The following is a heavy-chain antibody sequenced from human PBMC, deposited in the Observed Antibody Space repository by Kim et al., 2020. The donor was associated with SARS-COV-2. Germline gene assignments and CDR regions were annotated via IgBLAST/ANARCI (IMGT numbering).Heavy chain of an antibody. J-gene: IGHJ4*02. V-gene: IGHV4-39*01. D-gene: IGHD6-19*01. CDR2: IYYSGST. CDR3: VTITVAGRAVDY. Sequence: SDTLSLTCTVSGGSISSSSYYWGWIRQPPGKGLEWIGSIYYSGSTYYNPSLKSRVTISVDTSKNQFSLKLSSVTAADTAVYYCVTITVAGRAVDYWGQGT. CDR1: GGSISSSSYY.